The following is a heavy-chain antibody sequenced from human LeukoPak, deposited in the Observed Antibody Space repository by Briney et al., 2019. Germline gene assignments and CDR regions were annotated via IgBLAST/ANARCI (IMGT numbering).Heavy chain of an antibody. V-gene: IGHV3-9*01. CDR1: GFTFDDYA. CDR3: AKGSGYRYGYAFAAFDI. Sequence: GGSLRLSCAASGFTFDDYAMHWVRRAPGKGLEWVSGISWNSGSIGYADSVKGRFTISRDNAKNSLYLQMNSLRAEDTALYYCAKGSGYRYGYAFAAFDIWGQGTMVTVSS. CDR2: ISWNSGSI. D-gene: IGHD5-18*01. J-gene: IGHJ3*02.